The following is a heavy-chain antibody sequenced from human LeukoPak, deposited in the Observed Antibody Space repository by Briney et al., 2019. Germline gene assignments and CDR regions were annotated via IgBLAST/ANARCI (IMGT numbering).Heavy chain of an antibody. Sequence: GGSLRLSCAASGFTVITNDMTWVRQAPGKGLEWVSVLYSDGNTKYADSVQGRFTISRDNSKNTRYLEMSSLSPDDTAVYYCARGVEPLAANTLAYWGQGTLVTVSS. CDR3: ARGVEPLAANTLAY. J-gene: IGHJ4*02. V-gene: IGHV3-53*01. D-gene: IGHD1-14*01. CDR2: LYSDGNT. CDR1: GFTVITND.